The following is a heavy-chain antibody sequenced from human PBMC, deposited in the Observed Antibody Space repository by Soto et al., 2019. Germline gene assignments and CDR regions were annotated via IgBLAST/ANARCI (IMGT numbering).Heavy chain of an antibody. Sequence: SETLSLTCTVSGGSISSYYWSWIRQPPGKGLEWIGYIYYSGSTNYNPSLKSRVTISVDTSKNQFSLKLSSVTAADTAVYYCARDSPHYGDYGHYYYYGMDVWGQGTTVTVSS. CDR3: ARDSPHYGDYGHYYYYGMDV. V-gene: IGHV4-59*01. J-gene: IGHJ6*02. D-gene: IGHD4-17*01. CDR2: IYYSGST. CDR1: GGSISSYY.